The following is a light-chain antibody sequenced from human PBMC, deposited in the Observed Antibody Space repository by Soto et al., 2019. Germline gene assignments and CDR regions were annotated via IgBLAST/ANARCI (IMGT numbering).Light chain of an antibody. CDR3: QQNQDIPPT. J-gene: IGKJ1*01. Sequence: DIQMTQSPSSLSASVGDRVTVTCRASQSIDTYLNWYQQRPGQAPKLLIYVASTLQSGFPSRFSGSGSGTHFTLTISSLQPEDFATYYCQQNQDIPPTFGQGTRVERK. V-gene: IGKV1-39*01. CDR1: QSIDTY. CDR2: VAS.